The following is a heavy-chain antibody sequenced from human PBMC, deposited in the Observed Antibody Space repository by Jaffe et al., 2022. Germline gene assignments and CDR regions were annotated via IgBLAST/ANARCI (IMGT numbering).Heavy chain of an antibody. Sequence: QVQLVQSGAEVKKPGASVKVSCKASGYTFTSNDINWVRQATGQGLEWMGWMNPNSGNTGYAQKFQGRVTMTRDTSVTTAYMELSDLRAEDTAVYYCARDDSGYKRADDPFDFWGQGTKVTVSS. D-gene: IGHD2-2*02. CDR3: ARDDSGYKRADDPFDF. J-gene: IGHJ3*01. CDR1: GYTFTSND. CDR2: MNPNSGNT. V-gene: IGHV1-8*01.